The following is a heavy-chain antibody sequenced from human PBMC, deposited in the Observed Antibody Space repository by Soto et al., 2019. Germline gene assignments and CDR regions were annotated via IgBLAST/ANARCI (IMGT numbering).Heavy chain of an antibody. D-gene: IGHD6-13*01. Sequence: SETLSLTCAVSGGSFSGHYWSWIRQPPGKGLEWIGELNHSGSTNYNPSLKSRVTISVDTSKNQFSLKLSSVTAADTAVYFCARVGALGRSSCFDYWGQGTLVT. CDR3: ARVGALGRSSCFDY. CDR2: LNHSGST. V-gene: IGHV4-34*01. CDR1: GGSFSGHY. J-gene: IGHJ4*02.